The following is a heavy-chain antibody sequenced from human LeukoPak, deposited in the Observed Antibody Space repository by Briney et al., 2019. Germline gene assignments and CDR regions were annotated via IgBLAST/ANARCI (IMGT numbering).Heavy chain of an antibody. V-gene: IGHV3-15*01. D-gene: IGHD6-13*01. Sequence: GGSLRLSCAASGFTFSNAWMSWVRQAPGKGLEWGGRIKSKTDGGTTDYAAPVKGRFTISRDDSKNTLYLQMNSLKTEDTAVYYCTVRIAAAGTGDWGQGTLVTVSS. CDR3: TVRIAAAGTGD. CDR1: GFTFSNAW. CDR2: IKSKTDGGTT. J-gene: IGHJ4*02.